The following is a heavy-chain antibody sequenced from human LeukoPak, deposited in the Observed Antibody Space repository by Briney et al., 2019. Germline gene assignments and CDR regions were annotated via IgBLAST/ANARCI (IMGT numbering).Heavy chain of an antibody. CDR3: ARGSGSYYFDY. J-gene: IGHJ4*02. CDR2: INAGNGNT. Sequence: ASVKVSCQASGYPFTTYTMHWVRQAPGQSLEWMRWINAGNGNTKYSQNSQGRVTITRDTSARTAYMELSSLRSEDTAVYYCARGSGSYYFDYWGQGTLVTVSS. V-gene: IGHV1-3*01. CDR1: GYPFTTYT. D-gene: IGHD3-10*01.